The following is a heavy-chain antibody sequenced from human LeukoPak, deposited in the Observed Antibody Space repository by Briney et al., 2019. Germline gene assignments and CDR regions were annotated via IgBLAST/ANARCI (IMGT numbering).Heavy chain of an antibody. V-gene: IGHV3-23*01. CDR1: GFTFNNYA. J-gene: IGHJ4*02. D-gene: IGHD1-26*01. CDR2: ISGSGYST. Sequence: GGSLRLSCVASGFTFNNYAMTWVRQAPGKGLEWVSAISGSGYSTYYADSVKGRFTISRDNSKNTLYLQMNSLRAEDTALYFCAQWSRYFDYWGQGTLVTVSS. CDR3: AQWSRYFDY.